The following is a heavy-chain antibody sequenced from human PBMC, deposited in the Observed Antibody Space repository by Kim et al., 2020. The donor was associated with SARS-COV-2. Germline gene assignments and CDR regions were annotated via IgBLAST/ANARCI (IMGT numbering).Heavy chain of an antibody. CDR3: AKGGLRGTYYLDY. CDR1: GFTFSSHA. V-gene: IGHV3-23*01. Sequence: GGSLRLSCAGSGFTFSSHAMTWFRQAPGKGLGWVSSISGSGDHTYYTDSVKGRFTISRDISKNTLYLQMNNLRADDTALYYCAKGGLRGTYYLDYSGLGT. CDR2: ISGSGDHT. J-gene: IGHJ4*02. D-gene: IGHD2-21*02.